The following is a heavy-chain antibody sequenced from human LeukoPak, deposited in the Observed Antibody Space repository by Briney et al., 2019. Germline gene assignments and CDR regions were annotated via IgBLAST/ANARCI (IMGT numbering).Heavy chain of an antibody. V-gene: IGHV3-66*02. D-gene: IGHD2-8*02. J-gene: IGHJ5*02. Sequence: GSLRLSCAASGFTVNSNYMNWVRQAPGKGLEWVSAIYSGGITYYADSVKGRFTISGDSSKNTLYLQMNSLRAEDTAVYYCARAMGCTGNTCRNNWFDPWGQGTLVTVSS. CDR2: IYSGGIT. CDR1: GFTVNSNY. CDR3: ARAMGCTGNTCRNNWFDP.